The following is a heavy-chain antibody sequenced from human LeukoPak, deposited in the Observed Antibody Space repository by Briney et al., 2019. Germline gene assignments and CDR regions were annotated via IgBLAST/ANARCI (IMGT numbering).Heavy chain of an antibody. V-gene: IGHV4-39*01. D-gene: IGHD3-22*01. CDR1: GGTISSTSYY. CDR2: VYYSGST. J-gene: IGHJ3*02. Sequence: SETLSLTCSVSGGTISSTSYYWAWIRQPPGKGLEWIGGVYYSGSTDYNPSLKSRVIISVDTSKNQFSLKLNSVTAADTAVYYCARRSFEHSSGYYSRGAFAIWGQGAMVTVSS. CDR3: ARRSFEHSSGYYSRGAFAI.